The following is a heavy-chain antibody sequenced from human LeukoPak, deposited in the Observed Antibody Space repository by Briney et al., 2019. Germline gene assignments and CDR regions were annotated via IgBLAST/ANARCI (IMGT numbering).Heavy chain of an antibody. V-gene: IGHV4-34*01. CDR1: GGSFSGYY. Sequence: PSETLSLTCAVYGGSFSGYYWSWIRQPPGKGLEWIGEINHSGSTNYNPSLKSRVTISVDTSKNQFSLKLSSVTAADTAVYYCASHTTPNSISLSYFDLWGRGTLVTVSS. CDR2: INHSGST. D-gene: IGHD4-23*01. CDR3: ASHTTPNSISLSYFDL. J-gene: IGHJ2*01.